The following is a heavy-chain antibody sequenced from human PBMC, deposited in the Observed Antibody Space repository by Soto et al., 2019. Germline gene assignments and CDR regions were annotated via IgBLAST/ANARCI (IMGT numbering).Heavy chain of an antibody. J-gene: IGHJ4*02. CDR3: VGRSGWIFYY. Sequence: GGSLRLSCAASGLTFNNYWMNWVRQAPWKGLEWVANIKREGGENYYVDSVQGRFTISRDDAKNTLYLQMNDLRAEDTAVYYCVGRSGWIFYYLGQRSLVAVCS. V-gene: IGHV3-7*03. CDR2: IKREGGEN. CDR1: GLTFNNYW. D-gene: IGHD6-19*01.